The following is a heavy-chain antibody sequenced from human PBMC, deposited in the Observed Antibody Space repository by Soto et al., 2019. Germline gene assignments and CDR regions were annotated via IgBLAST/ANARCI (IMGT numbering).Heavy chain of an antibody. CDR3: AKDRQPYGRWPFDH. J-gene: IGHJ4*02. CDR2: LFGSGGGI. V-gene: IGHV3-23*01. CDR1: GFTFSTYA. D-gene: IGHD3-10*01. Sequence: EVQLLASGGGLVQPGGSLRLSCAASGFTFSTYAMSWVRQAPGKGLEWVAGLFGSGGGISYADSVKGRFTISRDNSNNMLYLQMHSLRAEDTAVYYCAKDRQPYGRWPFDHWGQGTLVTVSS.